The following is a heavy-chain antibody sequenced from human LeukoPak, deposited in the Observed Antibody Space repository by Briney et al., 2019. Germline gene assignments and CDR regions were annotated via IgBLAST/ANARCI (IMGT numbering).Heavy chain of an antibody. D-gene: IGHD3-3*01. CDR1: GGSFSGYY. V-gene: IGHV4-34*01. J-gene: IGHJ5*02. CDR3: ARGSRITIFGVVIKSWFDP. Sequence: SETLSLTCAVYGGSFSGYYWSWIRQPPGKGLEWIGEINHSGSTNYNPSLKSRVTISVDTSKNQFSLKLSSVIAADTAVYYCARGSRITIFGVVIKSWFDPWGQGTLVTVSS. CDR2: INHSGST.